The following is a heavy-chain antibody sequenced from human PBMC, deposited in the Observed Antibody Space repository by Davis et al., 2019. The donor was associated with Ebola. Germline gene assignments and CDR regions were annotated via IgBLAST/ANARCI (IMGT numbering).Heavy chain of an antibody. CDR3: ASDDYGDLSFDY. J-gene: IGHJ4*02. Sequence: SVTVSRMASLYTFTSYGIIWVRQPPGPGLEWMGWISAYNGNTNYAQKLQGRVTMTTDTSTSTAYMELRSLSSDDTAVYYWASDDYGDLSFDYWGQGTLVTVSS. CDR2: ISAYNGNT. D-gene: IGHD4-17*01. CDR1: LYTFTSYG. V-gene: IGHV1-18*04.